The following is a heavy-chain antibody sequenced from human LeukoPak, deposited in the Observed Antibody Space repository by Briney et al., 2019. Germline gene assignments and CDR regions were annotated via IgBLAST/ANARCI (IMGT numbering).Heavy chain of an antibody. V-gene: IGHV4-34*01. J-gene: IGHJ4*02. CDR2: INHSGST. CDR1: GGSFSSYY. Sequence: SETLSLTCTISGGSFSSYYWSWIRQPPGKGLEWIGEINHSGSTNYNPSLKSRVTISVDTSKNQFSLKLSSVTAADTAVYYCARGFRGEKWYYYDSSGYYFFDYWGQGTLVTVTS. CDR3: ARGFRGEKWYYYDSSGYYFFDY. D-gene: IGHD3-22*01.